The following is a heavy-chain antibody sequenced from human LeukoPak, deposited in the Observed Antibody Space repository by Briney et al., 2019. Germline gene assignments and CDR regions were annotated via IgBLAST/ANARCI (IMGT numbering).Heavy chain of an antibody. V-gene: IGHV1-18*04. Sequence: ASVKVSCKASGYTFTSYGISWVRQAPGQGLEWMGWISAYNGNTNYAQKLQGRVTMTTDTSTSTAYMELSSLRSEDTAVYYCARDVGEDIVVVVAARSHSGFDPWGQGTLVTVSS. J-gene: IGHJ5*02. D-gene: IGHD2-15*01. CDR2: ISAYNGNT. CDR1: GYTFTSYG. CDR3: ARDVGEDIVVVVAARSHSGFDP.